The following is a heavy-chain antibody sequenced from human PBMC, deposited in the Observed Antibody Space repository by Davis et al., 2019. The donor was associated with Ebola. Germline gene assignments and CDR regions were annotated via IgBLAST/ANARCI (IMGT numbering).Heavy chain of an antibody. CDR2: INHSGST. V-gene: IGHV4-34*01. J-gene: IGHJ6*02. Sequence: PGGSLRLSCAVYGGSFSGYYWSWIRQPPGKGLEWIGEINHSGSTNYNPSLKSRVTISVDTSKNQFSLKLSSVTAADTAVYYCARGRGFTVTTNYYYGMDVWGQGTTVTVSS. CDR3: ARGRGFTVTTNYYYGMDV. D-gene: IGHD4-11*01. CDR1: GGSFSGYY.